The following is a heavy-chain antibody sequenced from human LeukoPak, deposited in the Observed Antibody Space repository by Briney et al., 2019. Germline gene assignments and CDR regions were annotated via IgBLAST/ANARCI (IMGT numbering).Heavy chain of an antibody. V-gene: IGHV3-64D*06. D-gene: IGHD3-10*01. CDR2: ISPNGGST. J-gene: IGHJ6*02. Sequence: PGGSLRLSCAASGFTFSTFPMHWVRQTPGKGLEYVSSISPNGGSTYYADSVKGRFTISRDNSKNTLCLQVSSLTTDDTSVYYCVKSNFRGVPTGMDVWGQGTTVTVSS. CDR1: GFTFSTFP. CDR3: VKSNFRGVPTGMDV.